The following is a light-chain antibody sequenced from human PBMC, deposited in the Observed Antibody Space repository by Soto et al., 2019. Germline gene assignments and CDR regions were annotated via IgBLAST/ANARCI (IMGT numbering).Light chain of an antibody. J-gene: IGLJ3*02. CDR2: LNSDGSH. Sequence: QPVLTQSPSASASLGASVKLTFTLSSGHSSYAIAWHQQQPEKGPRYLMKLNSDGSHSKGDGIPDRFSGSSSGAERYLTISSLQSEDEADYYCQTWGTGNWVFGGGTKLTVL. V-gene: IGLV4-69*01. CDR1: SGHSSYA. CDR3: QTWGTGNWV.